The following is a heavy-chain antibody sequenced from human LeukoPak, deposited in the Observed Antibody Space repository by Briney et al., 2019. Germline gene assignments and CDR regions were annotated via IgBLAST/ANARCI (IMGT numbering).Heavy chain of an antibody. Sequence: SETLSLTCSVSGGSISSSSHSWGWIRQSPGKGLEWIGSIYYSGSTFYNPSLKSRVTISVDRSKNQFSLKVSSVTAADTAAYFCARGVHGDYRWYFDLWGRGTLVTVSS. D-gene: IGHD4-17*01. J-gene: IGHJ2*01. V-gene: IGHV4-39*07. CDR3: ARGVHGDYRWYFDL. CDR2: IYYSGST. CDR1: GGSISSSSHS.